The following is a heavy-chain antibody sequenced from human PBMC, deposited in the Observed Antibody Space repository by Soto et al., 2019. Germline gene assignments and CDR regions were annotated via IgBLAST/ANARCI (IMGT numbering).Heavy chain of an antibody. CDR3: ATSQKGYNWNYFDH. D-gene: IGHD1-20*01. CDR1: GASISGSCYY. CDR2: VFYTGFT. Sequence: PSETLSLTCAVSGASISGSCYYWAWLRQSPGKGPEWIGSVFYTGFTSYNPSLESRVSVSVDTSKSQFSLKLSAVTAADTAVYYCATSQKGYNWNYFDHWGRGALVTVSS. J-gene: IGHJ4*02. V-gene: IGHV4-39*01.